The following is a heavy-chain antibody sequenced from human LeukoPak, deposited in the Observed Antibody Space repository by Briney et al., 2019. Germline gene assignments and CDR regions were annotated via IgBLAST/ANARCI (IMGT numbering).Heavy chain of an antibody. Sequence: GGSLRLSCAVSGVNFSSYWMSWVRQAPGKGLEWVANIKQDGSEEYYVDSVKGRFTISTDNVKNSLYLQMNSLRAEDTAVYYCARDAYYDFWSGYPRYFDYWGQGTLVTVSS. CDR1: GVNFSSYW. D-gene: IGHD3-3*01. V-gene: IGHV3-7*01. CDR2: IKQDGSEE. J-gene: IGHJ4*02. CDR3: ARDAYYDFWSGYPRYFDY.